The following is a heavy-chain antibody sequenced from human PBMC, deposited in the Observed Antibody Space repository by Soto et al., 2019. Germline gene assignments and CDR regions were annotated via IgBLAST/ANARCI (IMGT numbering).Heavy chain of an antibody. CDR1: GGTVASSHW. V-gene: IGHV4-4*02. J-gene: IGHJ5*02. D-gene: IGHD2-21*02. CDR2: VYHTGDT. Sequence: SETLSLTCGVSGGTVASSHWWSWVSQSPSRGLEWIGNVYHTGDTNFNPSLQSRVTFSVDKSNNQFSLRLTSLTAADTAVYFCAREIVTAGGNNYFDPWGPGTLSTVSS. CDR3: AREIVTAGGNNYFDP.